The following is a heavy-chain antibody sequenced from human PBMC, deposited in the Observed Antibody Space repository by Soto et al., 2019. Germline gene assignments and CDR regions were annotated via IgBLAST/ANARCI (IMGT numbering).Heavy chain of an antibody. J-gene: IGHJ6*02. CDR1: GFTVSSNY. V-gene: IGHV3-53*01. Sequence: GGSLRLSCAASGFTVSSNYMSWVRQAPGKGLEWVSVIYSGGSTYYADSVKGRFTISRDNSKNTLYLQMNSLRAEDTAVYYCARVPFGYYYYGMDVWGQGTTVTVSS. CDR3: ARVPFGYYYYGMDV. D-gene: IGHD3-10*01. CDR2: IYSGGST.